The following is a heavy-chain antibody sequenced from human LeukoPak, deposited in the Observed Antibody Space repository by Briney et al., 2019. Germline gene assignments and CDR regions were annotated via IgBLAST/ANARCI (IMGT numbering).Heavy chain of an antibody. V-gene: IGHV3-30*04. CDR1: GFTFSSYA. D-gene: IGHD2-15*01. Sequence: GGSLRLSCAASGFTFSSYAMHWVRQAPGKGLEWVAVISYDGSNKYYADSVKGRFTISRDNSKNTLYLKINSLRAEDTAVYYCARADCSGGSCYFHQNHPADYWGQGTLVTASS. J-gene: IGHJ4*02. CDR3: ARADCSGGSCYFHQNHPADY. CDR2: ISYDGSNK.